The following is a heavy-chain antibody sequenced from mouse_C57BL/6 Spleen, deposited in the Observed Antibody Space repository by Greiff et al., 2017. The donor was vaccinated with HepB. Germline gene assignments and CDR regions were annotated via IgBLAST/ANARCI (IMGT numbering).Heavy chain of an antibody. CDR2: ISNGGGST. J-gene: IGHJ2*01. Sequence: EVQWVESGGGLVQPGGSLKLSCAASGFTFSDYYMYWVRQTPEKRLEWVAYISNGGGSTYYPDTVKGRFTISRDNAKNTLYLQMSRLKSEDTAMYYCARGTTRYYFDYWGQGTTLTVSS. V-gene: IGHV5-12*01. CDR1: GFTFSDYY. D-gene: IGHD2-14*01. CDR3: ARGTTRYYFDY.